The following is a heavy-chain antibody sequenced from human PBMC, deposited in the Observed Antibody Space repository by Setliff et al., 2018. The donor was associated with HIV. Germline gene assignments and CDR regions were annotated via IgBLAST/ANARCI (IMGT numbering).Heavy chain of an antibody. Sequence: ASVKVSCKASGYTFTSYDINGVRQATGQGLEWMGWMNPNSGNTGYAQKYQGRVTITRDTSISTAYMELSSMRSEDTAVYYCARDRGWELSHPPFFDYWGQGTLVTVSS. CDR2: MNPNSGNT. V-gene: IGHV1-8*03. D-gene: IGHD1-7*01. J-gene: IGHJ4*02. CDR1: GYTFTSYD. CDR3: ARDRGWELSHPPFFDY.